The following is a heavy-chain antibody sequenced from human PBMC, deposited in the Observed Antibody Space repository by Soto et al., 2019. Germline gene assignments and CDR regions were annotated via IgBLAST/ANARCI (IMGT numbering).Heavy chain of an antibody. Sequence: GGSLRLSCAASGFTFSSYAMSWVRQAPGKGLEWVSAISGSGGSTYYADSVKGRFTISRDNSKNTLYLQMNSLRAEDTAVYYCAKDPSSYSSSWPLPDYYYYMDVWGKGTTVTVAS. CDR2: ISGSGGST. V-gene: IGHV3-23*01. CDR3: AKDPSSYSSSWPLPDYYYYMDV. D-gene: IGHD6-13*01. J-gene: IGHJ6*03. CDR1: GFTFSSYA.